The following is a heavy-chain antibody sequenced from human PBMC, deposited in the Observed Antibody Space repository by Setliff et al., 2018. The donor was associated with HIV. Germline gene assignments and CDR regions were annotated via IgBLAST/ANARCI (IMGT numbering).Heavy chain of an antibody. CDR1: GGSISTSRYY. D-gene: IGHD1-7*01. Sequence: SETLSLTCTVSGGSISTSRYYWGWIRQPPGKGLEWIGSINYRGNTYYNPSLKSRAAISVDTSKNQFSLKLSSVTAADTAVYYCARNSKNWNYPVEYYDYYMDVWGTGTTVTVSS. J-gene: IGHJ6*03. CDR2: INYRGNT. V-gene: IGHV4-39*01. CDR3: ARNSKNWNYPVEYYDYYMDV.